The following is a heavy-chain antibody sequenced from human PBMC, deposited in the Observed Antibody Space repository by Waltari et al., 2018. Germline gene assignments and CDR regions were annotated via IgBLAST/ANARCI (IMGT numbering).Heavy chain of an antibody. CDR1: GGTFSSYA. CDR3: ARGQYYYDSSGYYAHAAFDI. J-gene: IGHJ3*02. CDR2: IIPIFGTA. V-gene: IGHV1-69*12. Sequence: QVQLVQSGAEVKKPGSSVKDSCKASGGTFSSYAISWVRQAPGQGLEWMGGIIPIFGTANYAQKFQGRVTITADESTSTAYMELSSLRSEDTAVYYCARGQYYYDSSGYYAHAAFDIWGQGTMVTVSS. D-gene: IGHD3-22*01.